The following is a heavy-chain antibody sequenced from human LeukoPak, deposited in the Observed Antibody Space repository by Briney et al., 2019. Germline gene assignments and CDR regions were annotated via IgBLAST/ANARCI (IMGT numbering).Heavy chain of an antibody. Sequence: GSLRLSFAASGFTFSSYGLHWVRQAPGKGLEGVAVISYDGSNKYYADSVKGRFTISRDNSKNTLYLQMNSLRAEDTAVYYCAKMCSSTSCYSDAFDIWGQGTMVTVSS. CDR1: GFTFSSYG. CDR2: ISYDGSNK. D-gene: IGHD2-2*01. J-gene: IGHJ3*02. V-gene: IGHV3-30*18. CDR3: AKMCSSTSCYSDAFDI.